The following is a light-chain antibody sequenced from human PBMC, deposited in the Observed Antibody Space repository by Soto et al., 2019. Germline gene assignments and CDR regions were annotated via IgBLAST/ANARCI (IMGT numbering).Light chain of an antibody. Sequence: DSVMTQSPLSLPVTPGEPASISCMSGQSLLHSNGYNYLDWYLQKPGQSPQLLIYLGSNRASGVPDRFSGSGSGTDFTLTISRVEAEDVGVYFCAQGLATPFTFGGGTKVDIK. CDR3: AQGLATPFT. J-gene: IGKJ4*01. V-gene: IGKV2-28*01. CDR1: QSLLHSNGYNY. CDR2: LGS.